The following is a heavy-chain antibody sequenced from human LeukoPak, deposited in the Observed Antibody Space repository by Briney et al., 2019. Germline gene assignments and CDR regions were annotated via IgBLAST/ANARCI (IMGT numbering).Heavy chain of an antibody. CDR2: INPNSGRT. CDR1: GYTFTGYY. CDR3: ARVPYSGSYGGFDY. V-gene: IGHV1-2*02. D-gene: IGHD1-26*01. J-gene: IGHJ4*02. Sequence: ASVKVSCEASGYTFTGYYMHWVRQAPGQGLEWMGWINPNSGRTNYAQKFQGRVTMTGDTSISTAYMELSRLRSDDTAVYYCARVPYSGSYGGFDYWGQGTLVTVSS.